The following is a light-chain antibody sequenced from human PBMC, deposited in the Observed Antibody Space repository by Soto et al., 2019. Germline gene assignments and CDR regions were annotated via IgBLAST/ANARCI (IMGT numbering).Light chain of an antibody. CDR1: QSVSSSY. J-gene: IGKJ1*01. V-gene: IGKV3-20*01. Sequence: EIVLTQSPGTLSLSPGERASLSCRASQSVSSSYLAWYQQKPGQAPRLLIYGASSRATGIPDRFSGSGSGTDFHLTISRLEPEDFAVYYCQQYGSSPPWTSGQGTKVEVK. CDR3: QQYGSSPPWT. CDR2: GAS.